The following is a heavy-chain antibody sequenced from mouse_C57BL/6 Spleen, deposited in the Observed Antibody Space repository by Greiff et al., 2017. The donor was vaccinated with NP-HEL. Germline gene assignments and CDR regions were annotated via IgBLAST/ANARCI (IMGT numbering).Heavy chain of an antibody. V-gene: IGHV1-26*01. Sequence: EVQLQQSGPELVKPGASVKISCKASGYTLTDYYMNWVKQSHGKSLEWIGDINPNNGATSYNQKFKGKATLTEDKSSSASYMELRRLTAEESAVYYCGRMNLGYYDMDYWGQGTSVTVSS. CDR3: GRMNLGYYDMDY. CDR1: GYTLTDYY. J-gene: IGHJ4*01. CDR2: INPNNGAT.